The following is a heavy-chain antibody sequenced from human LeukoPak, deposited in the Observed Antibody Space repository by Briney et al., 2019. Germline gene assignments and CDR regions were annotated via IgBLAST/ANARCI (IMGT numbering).Heavy chain of an antibody. V-gene: IGHV1-2*02. CDR2: INPNGGGT. J-gene: IGHJ6*02. Sequence: ASVKVSCKASGYTFTGYYMHWVRQAPGQGLEWMGWINPNGGGTNYAPKFQGRVTMTRDTSISTAYMELSRLRSDDTAVYYCARDCGYYDICPDYYYGMDVWGQGTTVTVSS. CDR1: GYTFTGYY. CDR3: ARDCGYYDICPDYYYGMDV. D-gene: IGHD3-9*01.